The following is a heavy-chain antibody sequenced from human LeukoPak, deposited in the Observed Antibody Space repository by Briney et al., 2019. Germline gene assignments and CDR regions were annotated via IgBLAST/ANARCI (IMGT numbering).Heavy chain of an antibody. CDR3: ARQSYGDHNRGFDP. Sequence: GESLQISCKGSGYSFSTYWIGWVRQMPGKGLKWMGIIYPGDSDTRYSPSFQGQVTISADKSISTAYLQWSSLKASDTAMYYCARQSYGDHNRGFDPWGQGTLVTVSS. D-gene: IGHD4-17*01. CDR1: GYSFSTYW. J-gene: IGHJ5*02. CDR2: IYPGDSDT. V-gene: IGHV5-51*01.